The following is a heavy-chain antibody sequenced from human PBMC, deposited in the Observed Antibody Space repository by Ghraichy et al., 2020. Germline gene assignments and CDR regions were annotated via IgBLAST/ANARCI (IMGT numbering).Heavy chain of an antibody. D-gene: IGHD6-19*01. CDR2: IKKDGSEK. CDR1: GFIFSGYW. CDR3: ARELGGGWYFDY. V-gene: IGHV3-7*01. J-gene: IGHJ4*02. Sequence: GGSLRLSCAASGFIFSGYWMSWVRQAPGMGLEWVANIKKDGSEKYYVDSVKGRFTISRDNAKNSLLLQMNSLRDEDTAVYYCARELGGGWYFDYWGQGALVTVSS.